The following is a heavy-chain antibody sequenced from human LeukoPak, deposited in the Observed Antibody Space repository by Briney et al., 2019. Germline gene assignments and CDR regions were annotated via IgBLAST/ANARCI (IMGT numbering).Heavy chain of an antibody. CDR3: ARDIVGYCSGGSCYDFDY. CDR1: GYTFTSYG. J-gene: IGHJ4*02. V-gene: IGHV1-18*01. D-gene: IGHD2-15*01. Sequence: GASVKVSCKASGYTFTSYGISRVRQAPGQGLEWMGWISAYNGNTNYAQKLQGRVTMTTDTSTSTAYMELRSLRSDDTAVYYCARDIVGYCSGGSCYDFDYWGQGTLVTVSS. CDR2: ISAYNGNT.